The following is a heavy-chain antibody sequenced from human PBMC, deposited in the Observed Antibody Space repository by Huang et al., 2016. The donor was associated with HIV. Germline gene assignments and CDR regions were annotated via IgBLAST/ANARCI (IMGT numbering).Heavy chain of an antibody. CDR1: GYTFTTYS. CDR2: TNTKTGKP. D-gene: IGHD3-9*01. CDR3: ARYRLTGTFLDS. Sequence: QVQLVQSGSELRKPGASVKVSCKASGYTFTTYSLIWVLPVPGQGLEWMGWTNTKTGKPTYAQGFTGRFVFSLDTTVNTAYLQISSLKTDDTAKYFCARYRLTGTFLDSWGQGTQVTVSS. V-gene: IGHV7-4-1*02. J-gene: IGHJ4*02.